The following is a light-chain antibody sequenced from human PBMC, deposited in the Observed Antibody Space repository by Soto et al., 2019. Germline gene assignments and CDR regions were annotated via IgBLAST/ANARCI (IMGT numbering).Light chain of an antibody. Sequence: QAVVTQEPSLTVSPGGTVTLTCGSSTGAVTSGHYPYWFQQKPGQAPRTLIYHTSNKHSWTPARFSGSLLGGKAALTLSGAQHEDEAEYCCLLSSGGVVVFGGGTQLTVL. CDR3: LLSSGGVVV. V-gene: IGLV7-46*01. J-gene: IGLJ2*01. CDR2: HTS. CDR1: TGAVTSGHY.